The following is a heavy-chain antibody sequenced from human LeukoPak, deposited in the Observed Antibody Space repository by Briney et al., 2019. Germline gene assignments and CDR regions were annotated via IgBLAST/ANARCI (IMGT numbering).Heavy chain of an antibody. Sequence: SETLSLTCTVSGGSISSYYWSWIRQPPGKGLERIGYIYYSGSTNYNPSLKSRVTISVDTSKNQFSLKLSSVTAADTAVYYCARGSLTGYYNFDYWGQGTLVTVSS. CDR2: IYYSGST. CDR1: GGSISSYY. J-gene: IGHJ4*02. D-gene: IGHD3-9*01. CDR3: ARGSLTGYYNFDY. V-gene: IGHV4-59*01.